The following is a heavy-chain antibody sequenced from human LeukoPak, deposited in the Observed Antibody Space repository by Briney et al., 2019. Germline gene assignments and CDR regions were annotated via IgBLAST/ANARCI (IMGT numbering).Heavy chain of an antibody. Sequence: ASVKVSCKASGYTFTGYYMHWVRQAPGQGLEWMGWISPNSGGTNYAQKFQGRVTMTRDTSFSTAYMELTRLTYDDTAVYYCASTGQQLVDGDWFDPWGQGTLVTVSS. V-gene: IGHV1-2*02. CDR3: ASTGQQLVDGDWFDP. CDR1: GYTFTGYY. D-gene: IGHD6-13*01. J-gene: IGHJ5*02. CDR2: ISPNSGGT.